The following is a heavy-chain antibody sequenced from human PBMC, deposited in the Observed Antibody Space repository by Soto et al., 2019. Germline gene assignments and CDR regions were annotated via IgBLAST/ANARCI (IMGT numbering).Heavy chain of an antibody. V-gene: IGHV1-2*02. CDR2: IHPNSGET. CDR1: GYTFTDHD. D-gene: IGHD3-10*01. CDR3: LCYLSRQQWKLFSS. J-gene: IGHJ1*01. Sequence: SSVKVSCKASGYTFTDHDINWVRQAPGHAPEYMGWIHPNSGETKYVERFQGRVTMTRDTSISTAYLELRRLTSDDTAVYYCLCYLSRQQWKLFSSCGQGSRDIVSS.